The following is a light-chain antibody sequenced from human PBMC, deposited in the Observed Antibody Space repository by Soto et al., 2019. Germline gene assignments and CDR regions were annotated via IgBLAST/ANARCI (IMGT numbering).Light chain of an antibody. J-gene: IGKJ2*01. CDR2: GAS. CDR3: QQHNYWPS. Sequence: EIGMTQSPVTLSVSPGERATLSCRASQSGGSNLAWYQQKPGQAPRLLLYGASTRATGIPGRFSGSGSGTEFTLTIPSLQSQDFAVYYCQQHNYWPSFGQGTKLEFK. V-gene: IGKV3-15*01. CDR1: QSGGSN.